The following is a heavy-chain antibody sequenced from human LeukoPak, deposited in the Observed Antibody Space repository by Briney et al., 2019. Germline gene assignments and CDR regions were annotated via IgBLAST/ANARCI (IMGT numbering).Heavy chain of an antibody. V-gene: IGHV3-30*03. Sequence: PGGSLRLSCAASGFTFSNYGMHWVRQAPGKGLEWVAVISYDGSNKYYADSVKGRFTISRDNSKNTQYLQMNSLRAEDTAVYYCATASGITMIAIPFDYWGQGTLVTVSS. CDR3: ATASGITMIAIPFDY. CDR2: ISYDGSNK. D-gene: IGHD3-22*01. CDR1: GFTFSNYG. J-gene: IGHJ4*02.